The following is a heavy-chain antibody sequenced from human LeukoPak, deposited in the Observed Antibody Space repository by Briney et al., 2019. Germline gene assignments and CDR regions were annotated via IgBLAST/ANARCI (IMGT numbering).Heavy chain of an antibody. CDR3: ARDLGYSSGPNY. CDR1: GFTFISYS. V-gene: IGHV3-21*01. D-gene: IGHD6-19*01. J-gene: IGHJ4*02. Sequence: GGPLRLSCAASGFTFISYSMNWVRQAPGKGLEWVSSISGSSSYIYYADSVQGRFTISRDNAKNSLYLQMNSLRAEDTAVYYCARDLGYSSGPNYWGQGTRVTVSS. CDR2: ISGSSSYI.